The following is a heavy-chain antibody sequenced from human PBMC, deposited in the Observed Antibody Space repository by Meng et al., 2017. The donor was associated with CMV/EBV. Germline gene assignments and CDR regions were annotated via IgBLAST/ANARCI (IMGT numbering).Heavy chain of an antibody. D-gene: IGHD3-3*01. Sequence: ASVKVSCKASGYTFTSYGISWVRQAPGQGLEWMGWISAYNGNTNYAQKLQGRVTMTTDTSTSTAYMELRSLRSDDTAVYYCARDPGRITIFGVVKFYYYYYGMDVWGQGTTVTVSS. CDR1: GYTFTSYG. J-gene: IGHJ6*02. V-gene: IGHV1-18*01. CDR2: ISAYNGNT. CDR3: ARDPGRITIFGVVKFYYYYYGMDV.